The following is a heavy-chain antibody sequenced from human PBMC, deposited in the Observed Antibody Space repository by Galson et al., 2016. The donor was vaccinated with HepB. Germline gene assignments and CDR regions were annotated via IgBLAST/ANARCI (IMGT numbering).Heavy chain of an antibody. V-gene: IGHV3-33*01. J-gene: IGHJ6*03. D-gene: IGHD3-16*02. CDR2: IWYDGSNK. Sequence: SLRLSCAASGFTFSNNGMHWVRQAPGKGLEWVAVIWYDGSNKYYADSVKGRFTISRDNSKKTLYLQMNRLRAEDTAVYYCARDGYVWGSYRPSRYYHYYMDVWGKGTTVTVSS. CDR1: GFTFSNNG. CDR3: ARDGYVWGSYRPSRYYHYYMDV.